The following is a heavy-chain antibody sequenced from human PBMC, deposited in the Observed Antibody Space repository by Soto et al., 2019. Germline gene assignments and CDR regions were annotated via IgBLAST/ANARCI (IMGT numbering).Heavy chain of an antibody. Sequence: QPGGSLRLSCAASGFTFSSYGMHWVRQAPGKGLEWVAVIWYDGSNKYYADSVKGRFTISRDNSKNTLYLQMNSLRAEDTAVYYCASGCSGGSCNHYYYYYYGMDVWGQGTTVTVSS. CDR2: IWYDGSNK. CDR1: GFTFSSYG. V-gene: IGHV3-33*01. CDR3: ASGCSGGSCNHYYYYYYGMDV. D-gene: IGHD2-15*01. J-gene: IGHJ6*02.